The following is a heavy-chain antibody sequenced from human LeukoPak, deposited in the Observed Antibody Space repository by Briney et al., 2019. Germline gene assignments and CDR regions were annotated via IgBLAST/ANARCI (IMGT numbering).Heavy chain of an antibody. Sequence: GGSLRLSCAASGFTFSSYSMNWVRQAPGKGLEWVSYISSSSSTIYYADSVKGRFTISRDSAKNSLYLQMNSLRAEDTAVYYCARDDCSSTSCYPYWGQGTLVTVSS. V-gene: IGHV3-48*01. CDR1: GFTFSSYS. CDR3: ARDDCSSTSCYPY. CDR2: ISSSSSTI. D-gene: IGHD2-2*01. J-gene: IGHJ4*02.